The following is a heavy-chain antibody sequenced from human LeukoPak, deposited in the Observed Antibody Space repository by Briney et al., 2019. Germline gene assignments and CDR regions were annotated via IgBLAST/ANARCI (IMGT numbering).Heavy chain of an antibody. CDR1: GFTFSGYY. D-gene: IGHD3-22*01. V-gene: IGHV3-11*04. CDR2: ISSSGTTI. J-gene: IGHJ4*02. CDR3: VKDRSPRSGYYSHYFDY. Sequence: GGSLTLSCAASGFTFSGYYMSWIRQAPGKGLEWVSYISSSGTTIYYANSLKGRFTITRDNATKSLFLQMHSLRVEDAAVYYCVKDRSPRSGYYSHYFDYWGQGTLVTVSS.